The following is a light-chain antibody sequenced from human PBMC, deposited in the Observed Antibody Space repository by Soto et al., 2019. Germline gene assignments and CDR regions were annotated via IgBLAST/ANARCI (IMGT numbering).Light chain of an antibody. V-gene: IGLV2-23*01. Sequence: QSALTQPASVSGSPGQSITISCTGTSSDVGSYNLVSWYQQHPGKAPKLMIYEGSKRPSGVSYRFSGSRSGNTASLTISGLLTEDEADYYCCSYAGSSTPNWVFGGGTQLTVL. CDR2: EGS. CDR1: SSDVGSYNL. J-gene: IGLJ3*02. CDR3: CSYAGSSTPNWV.